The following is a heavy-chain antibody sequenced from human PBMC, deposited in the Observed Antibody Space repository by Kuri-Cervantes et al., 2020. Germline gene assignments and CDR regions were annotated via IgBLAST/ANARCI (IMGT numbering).Heavy chain of an antibody. J-gene: IGHJ4*02. D-gene: IGHD3/OR15-3a*01. Sequence: ASVKVSCKASGYTFTRYGISWVRQAPGQGLEWMGWISAYNGDTNYAQGFQDRVTMTTDTSTSTAYMEPRSLRSDDTAIYYCVREPRTSRDYYFDYWGQGTLVTVSS. CDR2: ISAYNGDT. CDR1: GYTFTRYG. V-gene: IGHV1-18*01. CDR3: VREPRTSRDYYFDY.